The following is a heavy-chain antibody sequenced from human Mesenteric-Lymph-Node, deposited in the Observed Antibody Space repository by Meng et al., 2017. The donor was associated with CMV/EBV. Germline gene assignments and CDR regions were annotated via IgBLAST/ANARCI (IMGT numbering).Heavy chain of an antibody. Sequence: SETLSLTCTVSGGSVSSGSYYWSWIRQPPGKGLEWIGYIYYSGSTNYNPSLKSRVTISVDTSKNQFSLKLSSVTAADTAVYYCARQSNDFWSGYYHYYYYGMDVWGQGTTVTVSS. J-gene: IGHJ6*02. D-gene: IGHD3-3*01. CDR3: ARQSNDFWSGYYHYYYYGMDV. CDR1: GGSVSSGSYY. V-gene: IGHV4-61*01. CDR2: IYYSGST.